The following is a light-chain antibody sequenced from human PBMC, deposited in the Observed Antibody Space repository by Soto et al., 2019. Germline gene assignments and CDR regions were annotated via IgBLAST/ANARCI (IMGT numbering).Light chain of an antibody. Sequence: DIQMTQSPSSLSASMGDRVTITCRASQSISTYLNWYQQKLGEAPKLLIYAASSLQSGVPLRFNGSGSGTDFTLTINSLQPEDFATYYCQQSSSAPRSFGGGTRVEIK. CDR1: QSISTY. J-gene: IGKJ4*01. V-gene: IGKV1-39*01. CDR2: AAS. CDR3: QQSSSAPRS.